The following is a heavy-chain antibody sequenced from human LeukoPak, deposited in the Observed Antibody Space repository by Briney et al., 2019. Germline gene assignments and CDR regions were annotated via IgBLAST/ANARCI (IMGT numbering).Heavy chain of an antibody. J-gene: IGHJ3*02. CDR1: GFTFSSYE. D-gene: IGHD3-22*01. CDR3: ARDESSGYSSRGVFDM. Sequence: PGGSLRLSCAASGFTFSSYEMNWVRQAPGKGLEWVSYISSSGSTMYYADSVKGLFSISRDNAKNSLFLQMNSLRAEDTAVYYCARDESSGYSSRGVFDMWGQGTMVTVSS. V-gene: IGHV3-48*03. CDR2: ISSSGSTM.